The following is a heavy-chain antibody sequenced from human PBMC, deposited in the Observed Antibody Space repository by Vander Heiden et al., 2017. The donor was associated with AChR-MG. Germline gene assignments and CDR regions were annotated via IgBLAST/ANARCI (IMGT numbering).Heavy chain of an antibody. Sequence: QVQLVQSGAEVKKPGASVKVSCKVSGYTLTELSMHWVRQAPGKGLEWMGGFDPEHGETIYAQKFQGRVTMTEDTSTDTAYMELSSLRSEDTAVYYCAIEISYDYDSSGRPTDWGQGTLVTVSS. J-gene: IGHJ4*02. CDR1: GYTLTELS. V-gene: IGHV1-24*01. CDR2: FDPEHGET. D-gene: IGHD3-22*01. CDR3: AIEISYDYDSSGRPTD.